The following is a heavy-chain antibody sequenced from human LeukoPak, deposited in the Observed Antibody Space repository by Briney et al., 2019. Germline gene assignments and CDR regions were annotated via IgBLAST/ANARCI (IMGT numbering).Heavy chain of an antibody. D-gene: IGHD6-13*01. CDR3: ARALGYSSSWYRGFFDH. CDR2: IYHSGST. CDR1: GGSISSSNW. V-gene: IGHV4-4*02. J-gene: IGHJ4*02. Sequence: SETLSLTCAVSGGSISSSNWWSWVRQPPGKGLEWIGEIYHSGSTNYNPSLKSRVTISVDKSKNQFSLKLSSVTAADTAVYYCARALGYSSSWYRGFFDHWGQGTLVTVSS.